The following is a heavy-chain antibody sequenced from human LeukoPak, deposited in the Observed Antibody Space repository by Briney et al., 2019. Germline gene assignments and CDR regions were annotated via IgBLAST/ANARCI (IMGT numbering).Heavy chain of an antibody. D-gene: IGHD6-19*01. CDR2: ISAYNGNT. J-gene: IGHJ4*02. Sequence: ASVKVSCKASGYTFSSYDINWVRQATGQGLEWMGWISAYNGNTNYAQKLQGRVTMTTDTSTSTAYMELRSLRSDDTAVYYCARARQKQWLVNWGQGTLVTVSS. V-gene: IGHV1-18*01. CDR3: ARARQKQWLVN. CDR1: GYTFSSYD.